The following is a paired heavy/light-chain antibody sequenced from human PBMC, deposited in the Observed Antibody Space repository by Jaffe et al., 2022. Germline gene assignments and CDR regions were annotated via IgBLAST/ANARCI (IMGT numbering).Heavy chain of an antibody. CDR3: ARWAAAGKKFSFDY. CDR1: GYTFTGYY. V-gene: IGHV1-2*02. J-gene: IGHJ4*02. Sequence: QVQLVQSGAEVKKPGASVKVSCKASGYTFTGYYMHWVRQAPGQGLEWMGWINPNSGGTNYAQKFQGRVTMTRDTSISTAYMELSRLRSDDTAVYYCARWAAAGKKFSFDYWGQGTLVTVSS. D-gene: IGHD6-13*01. CDR2: INPNSGGT.
Light chain of an antibody. CDR2: STS. CDR3: LLYYGGAWV. CDR1: TGAVTSGYY. J-gene: IGLJ3*02. V-gene: IGLV7-43*01. Sequence: QTVVTQEPSLTVSPGGTVTLTCASSTGAVTSGYYPNWFQQKPGQAPRALIYSTSNKHSWTPARFSGSLLGGKAALTLSGVQPEDEAEYYCLLYYGGAWVFGGGTKLTVL.